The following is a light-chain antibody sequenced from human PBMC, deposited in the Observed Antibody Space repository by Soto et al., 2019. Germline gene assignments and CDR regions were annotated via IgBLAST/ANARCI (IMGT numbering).Light chain of an antibody. CDR1: QSVSNNY. V-gene: IGKV3-20*01. CDR3: QQYGSSPPT. J-gene: IGKJ1*01. CDR2: GAS. Sequence: EIVLTQSPGTLSLSPGERATLSCRSSQSVSNNYLAWYQQKPGQAPRLLIYGASNRATGIPDRFSGSGSGTDFNPSVSRLEPEDFAVYFCQQYGSSPPTFGQGTKVDIK.